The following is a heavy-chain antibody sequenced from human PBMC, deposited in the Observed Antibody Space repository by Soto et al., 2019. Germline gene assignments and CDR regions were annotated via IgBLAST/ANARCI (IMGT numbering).Heavy chain of an antibody. CDR2: IIGSGAIT. CDR1: EFTFNSYS. D-gene: IGHD2-21*02. Sequence: GGSLRLSCAASEFTFNSYSMSWVRQAPGMGLEWVSSIIGSGAITYYADSVKGRFTISRDNSKSTLYLQMNSLRVEDTALYYCAKDARDTGGNSGIDYWGQGTLVTVSS. J-gene: IGHJ4*02. CDR3: AKDARDTGGNSGIDY. V-gene: IGHV3-23*01.